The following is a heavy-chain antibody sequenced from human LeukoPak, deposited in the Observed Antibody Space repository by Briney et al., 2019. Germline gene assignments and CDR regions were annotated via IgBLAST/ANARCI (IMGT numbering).Heavy chain of an antibody. D-gene: IGHD1-26*01. CDR2: ISTSKRYI. CDR3: ASGSPAGDY. Sequence: GGSLRLSCAASGFSFSSYSMNWVRQAPGKGLEWVSSISTSKRYIYYADSVKGRFTISRDNAKNSLYLEMTSLRVEDTAVYYCASGSPAGDYWGQGTLVTVSS. CDR1: GFSFSSYS. V-gene: IGHV3-21*01. J-gene: IGHJ4*02.